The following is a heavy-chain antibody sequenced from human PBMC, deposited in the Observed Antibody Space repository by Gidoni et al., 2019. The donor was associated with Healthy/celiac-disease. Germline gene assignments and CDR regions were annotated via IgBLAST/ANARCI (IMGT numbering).Heavy chain of an antibody. J-gene: IGHJ5*02. CDR2: ISSSSSYI. CDR1: GFTFSSYT. Sequence: EVQLVESGGGLVKPGGSLRLSCAASGFTFSSYTMNWVRQAPGKGLEWVSSISSSSSYIYYADSVKGRFTISRDNAKNSLYLQMNSLRAEDTAVYYCARVPYCSGGSCYSGWFDPWGQGTLVTVSS. V-gene: IGHV3-21*01. CDR3: ARVPYCSGGSCYSGWFDP. D-gene: IGHD2-15*01.